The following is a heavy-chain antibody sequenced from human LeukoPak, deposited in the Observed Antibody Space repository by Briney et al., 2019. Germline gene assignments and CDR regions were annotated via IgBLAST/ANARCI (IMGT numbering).Heavy chain of an antibody. CDR3: AKASADWYFDL. D-gene: IGHD2-2*01. V-gene: IGHV3-9*03. Sequence: QTGRSLRLSCAASGFNFNDYAMHWVRQAPGKGLEWVSGISWNSGTVAYADPVKGRFTISRDNSKKSLYLQMNSLRAEDMALYYCAKASADWYFDLWGRGTLVTVSS. CDR2: ISWNSGTV. J-gene: IGHJ2*01. CDR1: GFNFNDYA.